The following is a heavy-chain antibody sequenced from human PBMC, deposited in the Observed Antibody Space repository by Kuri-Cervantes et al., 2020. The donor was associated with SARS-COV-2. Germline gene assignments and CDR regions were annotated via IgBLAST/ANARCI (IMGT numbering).Heavy chain of an antibody. Sequence: SVKVSCKASGYTFTGYYMHWVRQAPGQGLEWMGGIIPIFGTANYAQKFQGRVTITADESTSTAYMELSSLRSEDTAVYYCARARNGNYLNEPDYWGQGTLVTVSS. D-gene: IGHD4-17*01. CDR1: GYTFTGYY. J-gene: IGHJ4*02. CDR2: IIPIFGTA. CDR3: ARARNGNYLNEPDY. V-gene: IGHV1-69*13.